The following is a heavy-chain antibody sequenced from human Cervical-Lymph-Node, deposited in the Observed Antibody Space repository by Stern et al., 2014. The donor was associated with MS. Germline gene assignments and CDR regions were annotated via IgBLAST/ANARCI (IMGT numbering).Heavy chain of an antibody. CDR2: ITIDSSTT. CDR3: ARGKRGYRGFGSEFDF. CDR1: GISFSSSW. Sequence: EVQLVESGGGLVQPGGSLSLSCVASGISFSSSWMHWVRQAPGKWLALGASITIDSSTTKDADSVKGRFSTSRDNDENTLYLQMNNLRVEDTAVYYCARGKRGYRGFGSEFDFWGQGTRVTV. J-gene: IGHJ4*02. D-gene: IGHD5-12*01. V-gene: IGHV3-74*02.